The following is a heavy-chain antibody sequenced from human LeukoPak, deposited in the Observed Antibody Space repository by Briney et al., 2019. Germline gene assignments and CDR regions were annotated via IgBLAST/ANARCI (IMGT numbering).Heavy chain of an antibody. J-gene: IGHJ5*02. Sequence: PGGSLRLSCATAGFSFSSYWMHWVRQAPGKGLAWVSRISDGNVTTYADSVKGRFTISRDNAKNTLFLQMNSLRAEDTAVYYCIRDVWGRFDPWGQGTLVTVSS. V-gene: IGHV3-74*01. D-gene: IGHD3-16*01. CDR2: ISDGNVT. CDR3: IRDVWGRFDP. CDR1: GFSFSSYW.